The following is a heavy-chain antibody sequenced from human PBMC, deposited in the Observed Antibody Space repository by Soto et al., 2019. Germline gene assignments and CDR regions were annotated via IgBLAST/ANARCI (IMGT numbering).Heavy chain of an antibody. CDR2: IVVNSGNT. D-gene: IGHD3-10*01. J-gene: IGHJ6*02. CDR1: GFTFTSSA. V-gene: IGHV1-58*02. CDR3: AADWHYGSGSYYAYYYGMDV. Sequence: QMQLVQSGPEVKKPGTSVKVSCKASGFTFTSSAMQWVRQARGQRLEWIGWIVVNSGNTNYAQKFQERVTITRDMSTSTAYMELRSLRSDDTAVYYCAADWHYGSGSYYAYYYGMDVWGQGTTVTVSS.